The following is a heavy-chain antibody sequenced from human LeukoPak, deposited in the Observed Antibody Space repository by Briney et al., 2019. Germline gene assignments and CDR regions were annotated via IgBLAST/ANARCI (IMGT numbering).Heavy chain of an antibody. D-gene: IGHD3-10*01. V-gene: IGHV3-74*01. Sequence: PGGSLRLSCAASVFTFSAYWMHWVRQVPGKGLVWVSHINSDGSTTTYADSVKGRFTISRDNAKNTLFLQMKSLRAEDTAVYYCVRDRGGLPIVYWGQGSLVTVSS. J-gene: IGHJ4*02. CDR2: INSDGSTT. CDR1: VFTFSAYW. CDR3: VRDRGGLPIVY.